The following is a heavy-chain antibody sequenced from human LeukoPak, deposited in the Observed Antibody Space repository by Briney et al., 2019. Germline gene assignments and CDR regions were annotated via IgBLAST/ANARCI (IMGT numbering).Heavy chain of an antibody. Sequence: GGSLRLSCAASAFTFSSYAMTWVRQAPGKGLEWVSGITSGFTPHYADSVKGRFTISRDNSKNTFHLQMNSLRAEDTAVYYCAKDYSDSRVGDVFFEYWGQGTLVTVSS. CDR1: AFTFSSYA. J-gene: IGHJ4*02. D-gene: IGHD1-26*01. CDR2: ITSGFTP. V-gene: IGHV3-23*01. CDR3: AKDYSDSRVGDVFFEY.